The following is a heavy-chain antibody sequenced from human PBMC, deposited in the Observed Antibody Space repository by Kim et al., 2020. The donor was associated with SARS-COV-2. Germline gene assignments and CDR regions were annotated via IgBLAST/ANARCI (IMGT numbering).Heavy chain of an antibody. CDR2: GT. V-gene: IGHV1-2*02. CDR3: ARDLVGSRGR. Sequence: GTNYAQKFQGRVTMTRDTSISTAYMELSRLRSDDTAVYYCARDLVGSRGRWGQGTLVTVSS. J-gene: IGHJ4*02. D-gene: IGHD2-15*01.